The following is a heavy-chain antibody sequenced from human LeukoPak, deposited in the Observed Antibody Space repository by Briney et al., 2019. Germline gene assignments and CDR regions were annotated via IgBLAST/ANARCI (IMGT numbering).Heavy chain of an antibody. CDR1: GGSFSTHY. Sequence: SETLSLTCTVSGGSFSTHYWSWIRQPPGRGLEWIGYIYYTGSTNHNPSLKSRVTISVDTSKNQFSLKLTSVTAADTAVYYCARVAGLYYEGNGYHWYFDLWGRGALVTVSS. V-gene: IGHV4-59*11. J-gene: IGHJ2*01. D-gene: IGHD3-16*01. CDR3: ARVAGLYYEGNGYHWYFDL. CDR2: IYYTGST.